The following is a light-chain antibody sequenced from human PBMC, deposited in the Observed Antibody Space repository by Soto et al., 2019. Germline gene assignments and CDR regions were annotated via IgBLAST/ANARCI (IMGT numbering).Light chain of an antibody. Sequence: QLVLTQPPSASGTPGQRVTISCSGSSSNIGRNYVSWYQQLPGTAPKLLIYRSNQRPSGVPDRFSGSKSGTSASLAISGLRSEDEADYYCAAWDDSLTKVFGGGTKLTVL. V-gene: IGLV1-47*01. J-gene: IGLJ2*01. CDR3: AAWDDSLTKV. CDR1: SSNIGRNY. CDR2: RSN.